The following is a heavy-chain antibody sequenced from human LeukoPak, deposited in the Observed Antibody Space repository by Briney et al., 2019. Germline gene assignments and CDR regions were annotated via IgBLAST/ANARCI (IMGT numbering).Heavy chain of an antibody. CDR1: GYTFTSYG. V-gene: IGHV1-18*01. D-gene: IGHD3-22*01. J-gene: IGHJ4*02. Sequence: ASVKVSXKASGYTFTSYGISWMRQAPGQGLEWIGWISAYNGNTNYAQKLQGRVTMTTDTSTSTAYMELRSLRSDDTAVYYCARGLPTYYYDSSGYYYGFDYWGQGTLVTVSS. CDR3: ARGLPTYYYDSSGYYYGFDY. CDR2: ISAYNGNT.